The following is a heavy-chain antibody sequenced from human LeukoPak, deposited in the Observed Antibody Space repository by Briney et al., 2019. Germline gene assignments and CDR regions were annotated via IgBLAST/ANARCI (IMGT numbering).Heavy chain of an antibody. V-gene: IGHV4-39*01. CDR3: ARQCSSSGDPNHYYYYMDV. CDR2: IYYSGST. CDR1: GGSISSSSYY. J-gene: IGHJ6*03. D-gene: IGHD6-25*01. Sequence: SETLSLTCTVSGGSISSSSYYWGWIRQPPGKGLEWIGSIYYSGSTYQNPSLKSRVTISVDTSKNQFSLKLSSVTAADTAVYYCARQCSSSGDPNHYYYYMDVWGKGTTVTVSS.